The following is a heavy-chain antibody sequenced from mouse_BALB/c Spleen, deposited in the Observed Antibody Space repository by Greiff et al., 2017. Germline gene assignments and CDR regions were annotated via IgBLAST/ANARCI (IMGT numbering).Heavy chain of an antibody. CDR2: ISSGSSTI. J-gene: IGHJ2*01. D-gene: IGHD1-1*01. CDR1: GFTFSSFG. CDR3: ARQDTTRYFDY. V-gene: IGHV5-17*02. Sequence: EVNVVESGGGLVQPGGSRKLSCAASGFTFSSFGMHWVRQAPEKGLEWVAYISSGSSTIYYADTVKGRFTISRDNPKNTLFLQMTSLRSEDTAMYYCARQDTTRYFDYWGQGTTLTVSS.